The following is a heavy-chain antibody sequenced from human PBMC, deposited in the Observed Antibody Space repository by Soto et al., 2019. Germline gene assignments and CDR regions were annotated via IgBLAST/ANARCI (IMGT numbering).Heavy chain of an antibody. CDR2: VNPNNGHT. CDR3: VRLFYYGSGSWVE. V-gene: IGHV1-8*01. CDR1: GYTFTSYD. Sequence: QVQLVQSGSEVKKPGASVKVSCKASGYTFTSYDINWVRQATGQGLEWMGWVNPNNGHTGYAQKFQGRVTMTRNTSISTGYMELDSLRSEDTDVYYCVRLFYYGSGSWVEWGQGTLVTVSS. D-gene: IGHD3-10*01. J-gene: IGHJ4*02.